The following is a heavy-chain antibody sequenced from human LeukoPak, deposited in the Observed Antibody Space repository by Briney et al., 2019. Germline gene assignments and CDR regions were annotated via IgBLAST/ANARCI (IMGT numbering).Heavy chain of an antibody. Sequence: GGSLRLSCAASGVTFSSYNMNWVRQAPGGGLEWVSYISSSTGTMYYADSVGGRFTISRDNAKNSLYLQMNSLRAEDTGVYYFANHLPCGSTSCPPFDYRGQGTLVTGSS. CDR3: ANHLPCGSTSCPPFDY. V-gene: IGHV3-48*04. CDR1: GVTFSSYN. J-gene: IGHJ4*02. CDR2: ISSSTGTM. D-gene: IGHD2-2*01.